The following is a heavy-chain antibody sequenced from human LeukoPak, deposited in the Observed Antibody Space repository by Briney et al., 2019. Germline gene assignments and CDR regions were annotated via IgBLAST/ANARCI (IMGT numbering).Heavy chain of an antibody. CDR2: INSDGSST. Sequence: GGTLRLSCAASGFTFSSYWMHWVRQAPGKGLVWVSRINSDGSSTSYADSVRGRFSISRDNAKNTLYLQMNSLRAEDTAVYYCARGLSGYASSLGYWGQGTLVTVSA. V-gene: IGHV3-74*01. CDR3: ARGLSGYASSLGY. J-gene: IGHJ4*02. D-gene: IGHD6-6*01. CDR1: GFTFSSYW.